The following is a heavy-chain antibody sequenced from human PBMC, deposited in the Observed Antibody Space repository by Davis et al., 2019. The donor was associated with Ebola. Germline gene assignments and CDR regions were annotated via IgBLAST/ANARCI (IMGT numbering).Heavy chain of an antibody. V-gene: IGHV3-74*01. Sequence: PGGSLRLSCAASGFTFSTYWMHWVRQVPGKGLVWVARITPDGSSTSYADSVRGRFTISRDNAKSPLYMQMSSRRADDTALYYCAKDLTGAQDCWGQGTLVTVSS. CDR2: ITPDGSST. CDR3: AKDLTGAQDC. J-gene: IGHJ4*02. D-gene: IGHD1-20*01. CDR1: GFTFSTYW.